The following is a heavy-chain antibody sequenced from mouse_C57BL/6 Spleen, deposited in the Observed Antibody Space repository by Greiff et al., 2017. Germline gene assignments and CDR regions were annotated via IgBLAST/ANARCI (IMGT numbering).Heavy chain of an antibody. CDR3: ARPYSNSYDAMDY. CDR2: IHPNSGST. D-gene: IGHD2-5*01. J-gene: IGHJ4*01. CDR1: GYTFTSFW. V-gene: IGHV1-64*01. Sequence: QVQLQQPGAELVKPGASVKLSCKASGYTFTSFWMHWVKQRPGPGLEWIGVIHPNSGSTNYNEKLKSKATLPVDKTSSTAYKQLSSLTSEDSAVYYGARPYSNSYDAMDYWGQGTSVTVSA.